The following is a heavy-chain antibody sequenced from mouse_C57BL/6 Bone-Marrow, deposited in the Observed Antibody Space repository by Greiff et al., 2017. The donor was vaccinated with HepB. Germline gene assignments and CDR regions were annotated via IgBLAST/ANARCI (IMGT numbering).Heavy chain of an antibody. CDR1: GFTFSDYY. D-gene: IGHD1-1*01. CDR2: ISNGGGST. CDR3: ARRGTTVPFFDY. J-gene: IGHJ2*01. Sequence: EVHLVESGGGLVQPGGSLKLSCAASGFTFSDYYMYWVRQTPEKRLEWVAYISNGGGSTYYPDTVKGRFTISRDNAKNTLYLQMSRLKSEDTAMYYCARRGTTVPFFDYWGQGTTLTVSS. V-gene: IGHV5-12*01.